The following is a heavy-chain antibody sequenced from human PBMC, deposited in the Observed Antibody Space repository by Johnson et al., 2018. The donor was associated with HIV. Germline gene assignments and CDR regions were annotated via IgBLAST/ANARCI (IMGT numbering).Heavy chain of an antibody. CDR3: ARFGMGSSGDAFDI. CDR1: GFTFSSYW. D-gene: IGHD6-25*01. Sequence: MQLVESGGGLVQPGGSLRLSCAASGFTFSSYWMSWVRQAPGKGLEWVANIKQDGSEKYYVDSVKGRFTISRDNAKNSLYLQMNSLRAEDTAVYYCARFGMGSSGDAFDIWGQGTMVTVSS. J-gene: IGHJ3*02. CDR2: IKQDGSEK. V-gene: IGHV3-7*01.